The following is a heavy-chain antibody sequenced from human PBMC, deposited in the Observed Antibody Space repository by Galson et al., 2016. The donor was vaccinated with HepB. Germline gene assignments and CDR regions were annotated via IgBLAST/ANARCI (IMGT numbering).Heavy chain of an antibody. CDR1: GRTFNTYA. CDR2: INTNTGNP. D-gene: IGHD2-21*02. CDR3: ARDGVVTTPRANWFDP. V-gene: IGHV7-4-1*02. Sequence: SVKVSCKGSGRTFNTYAMNWVRQAPGQGLEWMGWINTNTGNPTYAQGFTGRFVFSLDTSVTTAYLQINSLKAEDTAVYYCARDGVVTTPRANWFDPWGQGTLVTVSS. J-gene: IGHJ5*02.